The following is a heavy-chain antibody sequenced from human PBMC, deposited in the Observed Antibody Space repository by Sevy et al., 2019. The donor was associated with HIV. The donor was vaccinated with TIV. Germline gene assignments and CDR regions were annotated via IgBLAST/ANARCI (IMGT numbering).Heavy chain of an antibody. V-gene: IGHV1-58*01. CDR2: IVVGSGNT. D-gene: IGHD4-17*01. Sequence: ASVKVSCKASGFTFTSSAVQWVRQARGQRLEWIGWIVVGSGNTNYAQTFQERVTITREMSTRKAYMELSSLRSEDTAVYYWAADPVTTSYYYGMDVWGQGTTVTVSS. J-gene: IGHJ6*02. CDR1: GFTFTSSA. CDR3: AADPVTTSYYYGMDV.